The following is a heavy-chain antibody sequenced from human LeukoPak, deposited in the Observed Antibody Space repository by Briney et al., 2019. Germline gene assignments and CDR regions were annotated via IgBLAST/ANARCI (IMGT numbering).Heavy chain of an antibody. D-gene: IGHD3-3*01. V-gene: IGHV3-48*04. CDR2: ISSSSTI. J-gene: IGHJ6*03. Sequence: GGSLRLSCAASGFTFSSYSMNWVRQAPGKGLEWVSYISSSSTIYYADSVKGRFTISRDNAKNSLYLQMNSLRAEDTAVYYCARDMGYDFWSGYLYYYYYMDVWGKGTTVTVSS. CDR1: GFTFSSYS. CDR3: ARDMGYDFWSGYLYYYYYMDV.